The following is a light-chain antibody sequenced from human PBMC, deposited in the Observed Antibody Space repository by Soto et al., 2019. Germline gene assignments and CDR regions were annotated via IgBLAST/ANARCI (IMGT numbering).Light chain of an antibody. CDR2: AAS. CDR1: QSISSY. CDR3: QQSYSTPFT. Sequence: DIQMTQSPSSLSASVGDRVTITCRASQSISSYLNWYQQKPGKAPKLLIYAASSLQSGVPSRFSGSGSGTDFTLTISSLQPADFATYYCQQSYSTPFTFGPGTKVDI. J-gene: IGKJ3*01. V-gene: IGKV1-39*01.